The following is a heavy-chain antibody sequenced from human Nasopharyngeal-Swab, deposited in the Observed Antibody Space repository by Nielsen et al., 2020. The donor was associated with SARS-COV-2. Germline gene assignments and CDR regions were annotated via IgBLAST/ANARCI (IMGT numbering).Heavy chain of an antibody. CDR2: ISSSSSYI. J-gene: IGHJ6*02. V-gene: IGHV3-21*01. Sequence: WIRQPPGKGLEWVSSISSSSSYIYYADSVKGRFTISRDNAKSSLYLQMSSLRAEDTAVYYCARDGLGYDFWSAYFMDVWGQGTTVTVSS. D-gene: IGHD3-3*01. CDR3: ARDGLGYDFWSAYFMDV.